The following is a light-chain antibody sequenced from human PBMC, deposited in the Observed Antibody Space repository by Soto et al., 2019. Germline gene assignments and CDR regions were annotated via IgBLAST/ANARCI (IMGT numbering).Light chain of an antibody. Sequence: EIELTQSPGTLSLSTGERATLSCRASQSVSSYLAWYQQKPGQAPRLLIYDASTRATGIPAWFSGSGSGTDFPLTISSLEPEDFAVYYFQQSSNRPITFGQGTQLEIK. CDR3: QQSSNRPIT. CDR2: DAS. V-gene: IGKV3-11*01. J-gene: IGKJ5*01. CDR1: QSVSSY.